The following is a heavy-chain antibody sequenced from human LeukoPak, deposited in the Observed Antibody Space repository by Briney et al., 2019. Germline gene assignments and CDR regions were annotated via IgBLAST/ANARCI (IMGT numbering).Heavy chain of an antibody. CDR3: ARGHYGDYPPWEFDY. CDR2: IYHSGST. V-gene: IGHV4-30-2*01. J-gene: IGHJ4*02. Sequence: SETLSLTCAVSGGSISSGGYSWSWIRQPPGKGLEWIGYIYHSGSTYYNPSLKSRVTISVDRSKNQFSLKLSSVTAADTAVYYCARGHYGDYPPWEFDYWGQGTLVTVSS. CDR1: GGSISSGGYS. D-gene: IGHD4-17*01.